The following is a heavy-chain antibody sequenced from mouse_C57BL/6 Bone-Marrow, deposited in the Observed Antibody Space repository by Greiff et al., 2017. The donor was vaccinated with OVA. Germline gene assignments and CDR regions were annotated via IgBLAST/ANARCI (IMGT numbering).Heavy chain of an antibody. V-gene: IGHV1-75*01. CDR2: IFPGSGST. J-gene: IGHJ2*01. D-gene: IGHD1-1*01. CDR3: ANDYYGSSLGY. Sequence: VQLQQSGPELVKPGASVKISCKASGYTFTDYYINWVKQRPGQGLEWIGWIFPGSGSTYYNEKFKGKAPLTVDKSSSTAYMLLSSLTSEDSAVYFCANDYYGSSLGYWGQGTTLTVSS. CDR1: GYTFTDYY.